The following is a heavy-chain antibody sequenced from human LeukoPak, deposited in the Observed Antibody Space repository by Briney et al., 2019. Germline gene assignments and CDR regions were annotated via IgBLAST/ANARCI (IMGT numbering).Heavy chain of an antibody. CDR2: IYPGDSDT. CDR1: GYTFATSW. Sequence: GESLKISCKGSGYTFATSWIGWVRQMPGKGLEWMGIIYPGDSDTRYSPSFQGQVTISADTSINTAYLQWSSLKASDTAIYYCASLLRFLEWPSFFDFWGQGTLVTVPS. CDR3: ASLLRFLEWPSFFDF. D-gene: IGHD3-3*01. J-gene: IGHJ4*02. V-gene: IGHV5-51*01.